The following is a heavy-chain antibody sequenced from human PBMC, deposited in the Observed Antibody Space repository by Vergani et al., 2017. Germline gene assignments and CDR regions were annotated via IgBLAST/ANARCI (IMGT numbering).Heavy chain of an antibody. J-gene: IGHJ6*03. D-gene: IGHD5-12*01. CDR2: INWNSGNV. V-gene: IGHV3-9*01. CDR3: AKDEDSGPMFPYYYYMDV. CDR1: GFTFNDYA. Sequence: EVQLVESGGGLVQPGRSLRLSCAASGFTFNDYAMHWVRQAPGKGLEWVSSINWNSGNVGYADSVKGRFTISRDNAKNSLFLQMNSLTTEDTAVYYCAKDEDSGPMFPYYYYMDVWGKGTTVTVSS.